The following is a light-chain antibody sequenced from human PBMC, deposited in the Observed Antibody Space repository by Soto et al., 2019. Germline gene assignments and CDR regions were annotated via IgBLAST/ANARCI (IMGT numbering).Light chain of an antibody. Sequence: QSVLTQPASVSGSPGQSITISCTGTSCDVGGYNYVSWYQQHSGKAPKFMIYDVSNRPSGVSTRFSGSKSGNTASLTISGLQAEDEADYYCNSYTTSNTRQIVFGTGTKVTVL. CDR1: SCDVGGYNY. CDR3: NSYTTSNTRQIV. V-gene: IGLV2-14*01. CDR2: DVS. J-gene: IGLJ1*01.